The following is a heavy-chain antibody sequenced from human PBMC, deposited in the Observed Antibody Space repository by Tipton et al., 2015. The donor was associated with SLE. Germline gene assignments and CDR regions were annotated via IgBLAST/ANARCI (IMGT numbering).Heavy chain of an antibody. CDR3: ARDLGAVAGHYFDY. CDR1: GGSISSGDYY. V-gene: IGHV4-30-4*08. CDR2: IYYSGST. Sequence: TLSLTCTVSGGSISSGDYYWSWIRQPPGKGLEWIGYIYYSGSTYYNPSLKSRVTISVDTSKNQFSLKLSSVTAADTAVYYCARDLGAVAGHYFDYWGQGTLVTVSS. J-gene: IGHJ4*02. D-gene: IGHD6-19*01.